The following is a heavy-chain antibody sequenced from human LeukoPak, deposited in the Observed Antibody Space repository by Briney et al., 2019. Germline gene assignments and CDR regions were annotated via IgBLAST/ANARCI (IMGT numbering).Heavy chain of an antibody. J-gene: IGHJ4*02. D-gene: IGHD3-10*01. CDR2: IRYDGSNK. CDR3: AKDASITMVRGVGAVDY. V-gene: IGHV3-30*02. CDR1: GFTFSSYG. Sequence: GGSLRLSCAASGFTFSSYGMHWVRQAPGKGLEWVAFIRYDGSNKYYADSVKGRFTISRDNSKNTLYLQMNSLRAEDTAVYYCAKDASITMVRGVGAVDYWGQGTLVTVSS.